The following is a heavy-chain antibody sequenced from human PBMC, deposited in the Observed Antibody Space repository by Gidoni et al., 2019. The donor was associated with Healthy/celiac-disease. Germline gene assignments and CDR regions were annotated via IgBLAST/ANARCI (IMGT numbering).Heavy chain of an antibody. CDR1: GCTFGSEA. V-gene: IGHV3-23*01. Sequence: EGQLWEAGGGWVQPGGARRLSWAAAGCTFGSEAMSWVRQAPGKGRGWVSAILASGGSTYYAASAMGRFTISRDNSKNTLFLQMNSLRAEDTAVYYCATSPPEHIFGVFSWFDPWGQGTLVTVSS. D-gene: IGHD3-3*01. J-gene: IGHJ5*02. CDR2: ILASGGST. CDR3: ATSPPEHIFGVFSWFDP.